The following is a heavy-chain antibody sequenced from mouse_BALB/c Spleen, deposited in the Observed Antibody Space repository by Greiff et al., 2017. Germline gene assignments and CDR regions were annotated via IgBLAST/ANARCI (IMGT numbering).Heavy chain of an antibody. V-gene: IGHV2-2*02. D-gene: IGHD2-14*01. CDR2: IWSGGST. CDR1: GFSLTSYG. J-gene: IGHJ2*01. Sequence: VQLQQSGPGLVQPSQSLSITCTVSGFSLTSYGVHWVRQSPGKGLEWLGVIWSGGSTDYNAAFISRLSISKDNSKSQVFFKMNSLQANDTAIYYCARGNYRYGGYYFDYWGQGTTLTVSS. CDR3: ARGNYRYGGYYFDY.